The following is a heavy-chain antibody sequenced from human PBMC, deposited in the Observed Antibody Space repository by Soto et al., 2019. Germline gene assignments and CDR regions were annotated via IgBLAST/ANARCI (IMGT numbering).Heavy chain of an antibody. D-gene: IGHD6-6*01. CDR1: GFTFTDYS. Sequence: GGSLRLSRAASGFTFTDYSMSWIRQAPGKGLEWLAFIDSRGRTLSYADSVKGRFTISRDNAKNSLYLQMHSLRADDTAVYYCARQAARNYIDSWGQGDVVTVSS. V-gene: IGHV3-11*01. CDR3: ARQAARNYIDS. CDR2: IDSRGRTL. J-gene: IGHJ4*02.